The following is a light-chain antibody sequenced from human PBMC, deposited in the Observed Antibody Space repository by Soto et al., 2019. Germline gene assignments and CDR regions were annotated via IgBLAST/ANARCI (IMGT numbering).Light chain of an antibody. CDR1: QTINNH. V-gene: IGKV1-39*01. J-gene: IGKJ1*01. CDR2: SAS. Sequence: DIQMTQSPSSLSASIGDRVTITCRASQTINNHLNWFQQKPGQAPKVLIFSASSLQSGVPSRFSGSGSGTDFTLTISSLQPEDSATYYCEQAHNTPRTFGQGTKVEIK. CDR3: EQAHNTPRT.